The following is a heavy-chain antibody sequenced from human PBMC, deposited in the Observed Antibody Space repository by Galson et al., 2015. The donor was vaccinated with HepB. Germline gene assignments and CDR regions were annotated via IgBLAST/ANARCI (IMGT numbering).Heavy chain of an antibody. V-gene: IGHV3-23*01. D-gene: IGHD4-17*01. Sequence: SLRLSCAASGFTFSSYAMSWVRQAPGKGLEWVSAISGSGGSAYYADSVKGRFTISRDNSKNTLYLQMNSLRAEDTAVYYCAKDHYGDSYYFDYWGQGTLVTVSS. CDR3: AKDHYGDSYYFDY. CDR1: GFTFSSYA. J-gene: IGHJ4*02. CDR2: ISGSGGSA.